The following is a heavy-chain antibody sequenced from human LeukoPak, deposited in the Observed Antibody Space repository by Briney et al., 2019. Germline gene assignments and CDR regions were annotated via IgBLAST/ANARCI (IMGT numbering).Heavy chain of an antibody. CDR2: ISSSSSYI. V-gene: IGHV3-21*01. CDR1: GFTFSSYS. D-gene: IGHD6-19*01. CDR3: ARDGSSGWIFAFDI. Sequence: GGSLRLSCAASGFTFSSYSMNWVRQAPGKGLEWVSSISSSSSYIYYADSVKGRFTISRDNAKNSLYLQMNSLRAEDTAVYYCARDGSSGWIFAFDIWGQGTMVTVSS. J-gene: IGHJ3*02.